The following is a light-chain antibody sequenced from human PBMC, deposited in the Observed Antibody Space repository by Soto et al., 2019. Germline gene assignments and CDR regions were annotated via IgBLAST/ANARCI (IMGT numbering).Light chain of an antibody. Sequence: SVLTQPASVSGAPGQSIALSCTGVRTEVDGYDYVSWYQQHPGQAPLLIIYDVYNRPSGVSHRFSGSKSGDTASLTISGLQAEDEADYYCTSYTSSTPFYVFGTGTKVTVL. CDR2: DVY. V-gene: IGLV2-14*03. CDR3: TSYTSSTPFYV. J-gene: IGLJ1*01. CDR1: RTEVDGYDY.